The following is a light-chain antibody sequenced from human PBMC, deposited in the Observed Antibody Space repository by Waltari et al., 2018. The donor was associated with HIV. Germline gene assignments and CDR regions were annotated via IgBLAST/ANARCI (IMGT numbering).Light chain of an antibody. V-gene: IGLV1-40*01. CDR2: SNT. Sequence: QSVLTQPPSVSGAPGQRVTISCTGSSSNIGAHYDVHWYQQLPGTAPKLLIYSNTNRPAGVPDRCSGSKSGTSASLAITGLQPEDEADYYCQSYDSSLSASIFGGGTQLTVL. CDR3: QSYDSSLSASI. J-gene: IGLJ2*01. CDR1: SSNIGAHYD.